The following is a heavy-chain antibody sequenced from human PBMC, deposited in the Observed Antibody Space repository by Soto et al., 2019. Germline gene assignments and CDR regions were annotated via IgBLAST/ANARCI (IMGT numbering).Heavy chain of an antibody. V-gene: IGHV3-7*01. CDR1: GFTFSSYW. CDR3: VRDGGCSGGSCYYGMDV. J-gene: IGHJ6*02. D-gene: IGHD2-15*01. CDR2: IKQDGREK. Sequence: EVQLVESGGGLVQPGGSLRLSCAASGFTFSSYWMSWVRQAPGKGLEWGVNIKQDGREKYYVDSVKGRFTISRDNAKHSLYLQMRSLRAEDTDVYYCVRDGGCSGGSCYYGMDVWGQGTTVTVSS.